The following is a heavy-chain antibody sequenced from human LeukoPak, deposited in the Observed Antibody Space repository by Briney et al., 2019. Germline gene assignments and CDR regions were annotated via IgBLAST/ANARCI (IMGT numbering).Heavy chain of an antibody. Sequence: GGSLRLSCAASGFTFSSYSMNWVRQAPGKGLQWVSYISTSSGTMQNADSVKGRFTISRDNAKNSLYLQMNSLRDEDTAVYFCARGRFGPTFFDYWGQGTLVTVSS. V-gene: IGHV3-48*02. D-gene: IGHD3-16*01. CDR2: ISTSSGTM. CDR3: ARGRFGPTFFDY. J-gene: IGHJ4*02. CDR1: GFTFSSYS.